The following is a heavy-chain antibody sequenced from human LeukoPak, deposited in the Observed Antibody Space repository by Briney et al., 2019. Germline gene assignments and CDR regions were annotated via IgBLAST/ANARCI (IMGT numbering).Heavy chain of an antibody. J-gene: IGHJ4*02. D-gene: IGHD6-19*01. CDR3: AREIGWYALDY. V-gene: IGHV3-7*01. CDR1: GFSFSDHW. CDR2: IKMDGSQY. Sequence: PGGSLRLSCAASGFSFSDHWMNWLRQAPGRGLEWVAIIKMDGSQYSYVDSVKGRFTISRDNAKNSLYLQMNSLRDEDTAVYYCAREIGWYALDYWGQGTLFTASS.